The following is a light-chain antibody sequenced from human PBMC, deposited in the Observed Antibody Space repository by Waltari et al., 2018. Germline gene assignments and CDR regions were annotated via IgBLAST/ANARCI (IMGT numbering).Light chain of an antibody. CDR2: DAF. Sequence: EIVLTQSPATLSLSPGERATLSCRASQSIGSFLAWYQQKVGQAPRLLIYDAFNRAPGVPARLSGSGSGTDFTLTISSLEPEDFVVYFCQQRSNWPRTFGQGTKLEIK. V-gene: IGKV3-11*01. CDR1: QSIGSF. CDR3: QQRSNWPRT. J-gene: IGKJ2*01.